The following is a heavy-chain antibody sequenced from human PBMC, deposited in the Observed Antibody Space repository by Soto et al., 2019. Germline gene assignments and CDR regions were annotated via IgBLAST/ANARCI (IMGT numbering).Heavy chain of an antibody. J-gene: IGHJ5*02. CDR2: INHSGST. Sequence: QVQLQQWGAGLLKPSETLSLTCAGYGGSFSGYYWSWIRQPPGKGLEGIGEINHSGSTNYNPSLQSRVTISVDTSKTQFSLKLSSVTAAATAVYYCARRRARGRFWDPARRINWFDPCGHGTLVTVSS. CDR3: ARRRARGRFWDPARRINWFDP. V-gene: IGHV4-34*01. D-gene: IGHD3-3*01. CDR1: GGSFSGYY.